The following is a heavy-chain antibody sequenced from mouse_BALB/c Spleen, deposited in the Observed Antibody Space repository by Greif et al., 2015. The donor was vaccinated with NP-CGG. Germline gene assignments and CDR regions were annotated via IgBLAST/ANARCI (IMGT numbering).Heavy chain of an antibody. V-gene: IGHV1-85*01. CDR3: ERSYYGKYEHYCEY. CDR1: GYTFTSYD. CDR2: IFPGDGST. Sequence: VKLMESGAELVKPGASVKFSCKASGYTFTSYDINWVRQRPEQGLEWIGWIFPGDGSTKYNEKFKGKATLTTDKPSSTAYMQLSRLTSEDAAVYFGERSYYGKYEHYCEYLGQGTTLTVSA. D-gene: IGHD2-10*01. J-gene: IGHJ2*01.